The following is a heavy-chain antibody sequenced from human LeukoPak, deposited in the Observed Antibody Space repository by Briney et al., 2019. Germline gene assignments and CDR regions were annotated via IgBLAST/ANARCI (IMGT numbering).Heavy chain of an antibody. D-gene: IGHD5-24*01. CDR2: INHSGST. Sequence: RTSETLSLTCAVYGGSFSGYYWSWIRQPPGKGLEWIGEINHSGSTNYNPSLKSRVTISVDTSKNQFSLKLSSVTAADTAVYYCARERDGYNYGAFDIWGQGTMVTVSS. CDR3: ARERDGYNYGAFDI. CDR1: GGSFSGYY. V-gene: IGHV4-34*01. J-gene: IGHJ3*02.